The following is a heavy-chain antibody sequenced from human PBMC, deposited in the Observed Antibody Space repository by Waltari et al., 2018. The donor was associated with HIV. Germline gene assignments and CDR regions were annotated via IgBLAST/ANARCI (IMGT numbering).Heavy chain of an antibody. CDR3: AKSLWPYSSTWSGFDS. Sequence: QVQLVESGGGVVQPGRSLRLSCAASGFTFSNYGIHWVRQAPGKGLEWVSLISHDTVNKYYANFVNDRFIISRDNSKNILYLQMYGLRPEDTAVYYCAKSLWPYSSTWSGFDSWGQGTLLIVSS. D-gene: IGHD2-21*01. CDR2: ISHDTVNK. V-gene: IGHV3-30*18. J-gene: IGHJ4*02. CDR1: GFTFSNYG.